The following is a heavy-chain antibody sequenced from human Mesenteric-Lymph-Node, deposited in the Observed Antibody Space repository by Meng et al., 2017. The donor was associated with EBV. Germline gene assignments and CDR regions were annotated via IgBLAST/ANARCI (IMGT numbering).Heavy chain of an antibody. CDR3: ARIDGAIAVSTSYY. CDR2: INTNTGNP. J-gene: IGHJ4*02. CDR1: GYTCMNYV. Sequence: HVQLVKSVPRVKMPCVSVNVPCKSSGYTCMNYVLNLLRQAPGQGIEWMGLINTNTGNPTYAQCFTGRFVFSLDSSVSTAYLQISSLEAEDTAVYCCARIDGAIAVSTSYYWGQGSLVTVSS. D-gene: IGHD5-24*01. V-gene: IGHV7-4-1*02.